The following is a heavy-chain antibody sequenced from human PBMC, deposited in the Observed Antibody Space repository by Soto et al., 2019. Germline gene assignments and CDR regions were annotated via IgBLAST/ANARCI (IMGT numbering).Heavy chain of an antibody. Sequence: QVQLQESGPGLVKPSQTLSLTCTVSGGSISSGNYDWSWIRQPPGKGLEWIGFISYSGSTYSSTSLKSRVTISVDTSKSQFSLNLSFVTAADTAVYYCATMGTPATGLYFFDYWGQGSLVTVSS. V-gene: IGHV4-30-4*01. CDR3: ATMGTPATGLYFFDY. CDR2: ISYSGST. D-gene: IGHD2-15*01. CDR1: GGSISSGNYD. J-gene: IGHJ4*02.